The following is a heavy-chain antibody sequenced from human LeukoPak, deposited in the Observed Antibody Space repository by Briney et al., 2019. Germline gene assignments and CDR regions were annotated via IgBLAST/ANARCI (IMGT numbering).Heavy chain of an antibody. CDR1: GASISSYY. CDR2: IYYSGST. CDR3: ARRKTYYDFRSGRYYYYGMDV. V-gene: IGHV4-59*01. Sequence: ASETLSLTCTVSGASISSYYWSWIRQPPGKGLEWIGYIYYSGSTNYNPSLKSRVTISVDTSKNQFSLKLSSVTAADTAVYYCARRKTYYDFRSGRYYYYGMDVWGQGTTVTVSS. D-gene: IGHD3-3*01. J-gene: IGHJ6*02.